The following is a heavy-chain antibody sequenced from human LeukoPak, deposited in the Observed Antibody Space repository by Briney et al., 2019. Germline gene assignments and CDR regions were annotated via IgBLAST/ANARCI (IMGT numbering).Heavy chain of an antibody. D-gene: IGHD3-22*01. CDR1: GYTFTSYG. Sequence: ASVKVSCKASGYTFTSYGISWVRQAPGQGLEWMGWISAYNGNINYAQKLQGRVTMTTDTSTSTAYMELRSLRSDDTAVYYCAREVPYDSSRYYQPFDYWGQGTLVTVSS. CDR2: ISAYNGNI. J-gene: IGHJ4*02. V-gene: IGHV1-18*01. CDR3: AREVPYDSSRYYQPFDY.